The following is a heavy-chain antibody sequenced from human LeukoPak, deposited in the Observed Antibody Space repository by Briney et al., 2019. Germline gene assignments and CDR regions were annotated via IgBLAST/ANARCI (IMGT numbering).Heavy chain of an antibody. CDR2: IKQDGSGI. V-gene: IGHV3-7*01. Sequence: PGGSLRLSCAASGFTFSRFWMSWVRQAPGKGLEWVANIKQDGSGIYYLDSVKGRFTISRDNAKNSLYLQMKSLRAEDTAVYYCARGQRSAAGTEDWFDPWGQGTLVTVSS. D-gene: IGHD6-13*01. J-gene: IGHJ5*02. CDR3: ARGQRSAAGTEDWFDP. CDR1: GFTFSRFW.